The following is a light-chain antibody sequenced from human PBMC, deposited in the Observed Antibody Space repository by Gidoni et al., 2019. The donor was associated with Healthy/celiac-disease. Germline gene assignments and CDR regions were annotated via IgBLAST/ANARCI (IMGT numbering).Light chain of an antibody. CDR2: DAS. J-gene: IGKJ4*01. CDR1: QSVSSY. Sequence: EIVFTQSPATLSLSPGERATLSCRPSQSVSSYLAWYQQKPGQAPRLLIYDASNRATGIPARFSGSGSGTDFTLTISSLKPEDFAVYYCQQRSNWPLTFGGGTKVEIK. CDR3: QQRSNWPLT. V-gene: IGKV3-11*01.